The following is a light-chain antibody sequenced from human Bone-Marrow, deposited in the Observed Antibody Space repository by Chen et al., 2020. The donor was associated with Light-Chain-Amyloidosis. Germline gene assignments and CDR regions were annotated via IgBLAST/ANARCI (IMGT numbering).Light chain of an antibody. CDR1: QSASSY. CDR2: DAS. J-gene: IGKJ4*01. Sequence: EIVWTHSPATLSLSPGERATLSCRASQSASSYLAWYQQKPGQGPRLLIYDASNRATGIPVRFSGSGSGTDFTLTISSLEPEDFAVYYCQQRSNWPPFTFGGGTKVEIK. V-gene: IGKV3-11*01. CDR3: QQRSNWPPFT.